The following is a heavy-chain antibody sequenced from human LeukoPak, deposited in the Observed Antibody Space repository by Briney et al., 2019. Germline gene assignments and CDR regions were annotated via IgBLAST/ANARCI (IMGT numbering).Heavy chain of an antibody. CDR2: ISGSATNT. J-gene: IGHJ4*02. CDR1: TFTFSSYV. Sequence: PGGSLRLSCAASTFTFSSYVMGWVRQAPGKGLEWVSAISGSATNTYYAGSVKGRFAISRDNSKNTLYLQMNSLRAEDTAVYYCAKTLGGLSTFDYWGQGTLVTVSS. CDR3: AKTLGGLSTFDY. D-gene: IGHD3-16*01. V-gene: IGHV3-23*01.